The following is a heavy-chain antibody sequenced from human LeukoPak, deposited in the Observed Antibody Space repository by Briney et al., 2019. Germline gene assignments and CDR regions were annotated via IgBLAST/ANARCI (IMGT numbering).Heavy chain of an antibody. CDR1: GFTFNPYA. D-gene: IGHD6-13*01. V-gene: IGHV3-23*01. CDR2: IGGVGDRT. Sequence: GGSLRLSCAASGFTFNPYAMSWVRQAPGKGLEWVSSIGGVGDRTYYADSVKGRFTISRDNSKDTLFLQMNSLKADDTALYYCAKASRQAAVTSPLDYWGQGSLVTVSS. CDR3: AKASRQAAVTSPLDY. J-gene: IGHJ4*02.